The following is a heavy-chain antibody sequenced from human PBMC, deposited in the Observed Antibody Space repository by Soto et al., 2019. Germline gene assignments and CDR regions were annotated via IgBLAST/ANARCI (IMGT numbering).Heavy chain of an antibody. D-gene: IGHD6-19*01. CDR3: ARDRRIAVAGTDYYYGMDV. Sequence: GASVKVSCKASGGTFSSYAISWVRQAPGQGLEWMGGIIPIFGTANYAQKFQGRVTITADESTSTAYMELSSLRSEDTAVYYCARDRRIAVAGTDYYYGMDVWGQGTTVTVSS. J-gene: IGHJ6*02. CDR2: IIPIFGTA. CDR1: GGTFSSYA. V-gene: IGHV1-69*13.